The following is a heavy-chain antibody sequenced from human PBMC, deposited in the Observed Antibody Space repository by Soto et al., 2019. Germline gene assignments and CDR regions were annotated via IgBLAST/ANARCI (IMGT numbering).Heavy chain of an antibody. V-gene: IGHV1-8*01. Sequence: QVQLVQSGAEVKKPGASVKVSCKASGYTFTSYDINWVRQATGQGLEWMGWMNPNSGNTGYAQKFQGRVTMTRNTSLSTAYMELSSLRSEDRAVYYCATGWSYGSGSPFDPWGQGTLVTVSS. D-gene: IGHD3-10*01. J-gene: IGHJ5*02. CDR2: MNPNSGNT. CDR3: ATGWSYGSGSPFDP. CDR1: GYTFTSYD.